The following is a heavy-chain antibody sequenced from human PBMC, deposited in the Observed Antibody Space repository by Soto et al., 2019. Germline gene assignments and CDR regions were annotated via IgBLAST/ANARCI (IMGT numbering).Heavy chain of an antibody. D-gene: IGHD6-6*01. Sequence: QMQLVESGGGLVKPGGSLRLSCAASGLPFSDSYMAWIRQAPGKGLEEIATISSTGSTPYYADSVKGRLTSSRDNDQTSLYLEMNTPRSEDTAVYSCARGQQLVANWLDHWGQGILVTVSS. CDR1: GLPFSDSY. CDR2: ISSTGSTP. J-gene: IGHJ5*02. CDR3: ARGQQLVANWLDH. V-gene: IGHV3-11*01.